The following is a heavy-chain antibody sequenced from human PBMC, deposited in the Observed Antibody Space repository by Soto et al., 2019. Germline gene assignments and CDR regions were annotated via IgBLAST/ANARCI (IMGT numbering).Heavy chain of an antibody. CDR2: IDPRDSYV. Sequence: GESLKISCTGFGYTFTTFWISWVRQMPGKGLEWMGRIDPRDSYVNYSPSFQGHVTISVDKSISTAYLQWGSLKASDTAMYYCARLFCSTTTCDSRFDPWGQGNLVTVS. D-gene: IGHD2-2*01. J-gene: IGHJ5*02. V-gene: IGHV5-10-1*01. CDR1: GYTFTTFW. CDR3: ARLFCSTTTCDSRFDP.